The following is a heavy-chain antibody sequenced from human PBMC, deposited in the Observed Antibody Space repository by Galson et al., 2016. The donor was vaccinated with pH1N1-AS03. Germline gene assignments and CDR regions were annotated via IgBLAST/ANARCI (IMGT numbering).Heavy chain of an antibody. Sequence: SLRLSCAASGFNFNVYSMNWVRQAPGKGLEWISYMTSDMRTIKYADSVKGRFTISRHNARNSLFLQMNSLRDEDTAIYYCARSVQYSFDYWGQGIPVTVSS. CDR1: GFNFNVYS. CDR3: ARSVQYSFDY. D-gene: IGHD5/OR15-5a*01. CDR2: MTSDMRTI. J-gene: IGHJ4*02. V-gene: IGHV3-48*02.